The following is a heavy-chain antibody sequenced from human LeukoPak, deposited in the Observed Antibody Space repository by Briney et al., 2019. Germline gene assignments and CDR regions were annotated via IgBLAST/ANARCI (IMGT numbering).Heavy chain of an antibody. CDR1: GGSISSYY. CDR2: IYYSGST. J-gene: IGHJ4*02. CDR3: ASHGYSYGLYYFDY. Sequence: PSETLSLTCTVSGGSISSYYWSWIRQPPGKGLEWIGYIYYSGSTNYNPFLKSRVTISGDTSKHQFTLKLSSVTAADTAVYYCASHGYSYGLYYFDYWGQGTLVTVSS. D-gene: IGHD5-18*01. V-gene: IGHV4-59*01.